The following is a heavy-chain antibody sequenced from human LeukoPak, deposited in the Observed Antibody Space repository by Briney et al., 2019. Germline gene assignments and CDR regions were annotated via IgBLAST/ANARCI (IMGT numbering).Heavy chain of an antibody. V-gene: IGHV3-48*01. CDR2: ISSSSSTI. D-gene: IGHD3-22*01. CDR3: ARGGVVYYDSSGYYYGGSFDY. CDR1: GFTFSSYS. J-gene: IGHJ4*02. Sequence: GGSLILSCAASGFTFSSYSMNWVRQAPGKGLEWVSYISSSSSTIYYAGSVKGRFTISRDNAKNSLYLKMNSLRAEDTAVYYWARGGVVYYDSSGYYYGGSFDYWGQGTLVTVSS.